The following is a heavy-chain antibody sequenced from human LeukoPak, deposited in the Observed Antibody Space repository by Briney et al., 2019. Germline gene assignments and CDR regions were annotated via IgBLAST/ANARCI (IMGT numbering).Heavy chain of an antibody. CDR3: AREAVRVPSYNWNDKRYMDV. Sequence: ASVKVSCRASGYTFTSYGISWVRQAPGQGLEWMGWISAYNGNTNYAQKLQGRVTMTTDTSTSTAYMELRSLRSDDTAVYYCAREAVRVPSYNWNDKRYMDVWGKGTTVTVSS. CDR2: ISAYNGNT. CDR1: GYTFTSYG. D-gene: IGHD1-1*01. J-gene: IGHJ6*03. V-gene: IGHV1-18*01.